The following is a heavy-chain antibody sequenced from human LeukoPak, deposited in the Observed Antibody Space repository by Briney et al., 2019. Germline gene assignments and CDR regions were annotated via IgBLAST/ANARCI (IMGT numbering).Heavy chain of an antibody. V-gene: IGHV4-34*01. CDR1: GGSFSGYY. CDR3: ARQSSITNFWSGYYTYGMDV. D-gene: IGHD3-3*01. Sequence: SETLSLTCAVYGGSFSGYYWSWIRQPPGKGLEWIGEINHSGSTNYNPSLKSRVTISVDTSKNQFSLKLSSVTAADTAVYYCARQSSITNFWSGYYTYGMDVWGQGTTVTVSS. CDR2: INHSGST. J-gene: IGHJ6*02.